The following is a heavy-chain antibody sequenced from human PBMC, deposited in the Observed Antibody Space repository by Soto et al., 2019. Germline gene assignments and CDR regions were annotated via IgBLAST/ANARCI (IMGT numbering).Heavy chain of an antibody. CDR3: ARGYYYGSGSYLYYYGMDV. Sequence: QVQLVQSGAEVKKPGSSVKVSCKASGGTFSSYAISWVRQAPGQGLEWMGGIIPIFGTANYAQKFQGRVTITADESRITAYMELSSLRSEDTAVYYCARGYYYGSGSYLYYYGMDVWGQGTTVTVSS. D-gene: IGHD3-10*01. CDR2: IIPIFGTA. V-gene: IGHV1-69*01. J-gene: IGHJ6*02. CDR1: GGTFSSYA.